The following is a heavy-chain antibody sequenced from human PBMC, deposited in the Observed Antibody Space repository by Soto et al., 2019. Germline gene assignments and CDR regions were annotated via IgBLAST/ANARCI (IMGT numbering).Heavy chain of an antibody. CDR3: AKSVTLPTDYGMDV. V-gene: IGHV3-23*01. CDR1: GFTFSTNA. CDR2: ISGSGGSP. Sequence: GGSLRLSCAASGFTFSTNAVSWVRQAPGKGLEWVSAISGSGGSPYYADSVQGRFTVSRDISRNTLYLQMNSLRAEDTAVYYCAKSVTLPTDYGMDVWGQGTTVTVTS. D-gene: IGHD1-1*01. J-gene: IGHJ6*02.